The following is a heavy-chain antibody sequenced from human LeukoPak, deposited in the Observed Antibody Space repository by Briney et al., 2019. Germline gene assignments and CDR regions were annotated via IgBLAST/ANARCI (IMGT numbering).Heavy chain of an antibody. V-gene: IGHV3-23*01. J-gene: IGHJ4*02. CDR1: GFTFSSYA. D-gene: IGHD3-22*01. Sequence: GGSLRLSCAASGFTFSSYARNWVRQAPGKGLEWAAGISDTGDRTFYADPVKGRFTIPRANSQNTLYLQMRVLRDDDTAVHYCPKDFPSNYFDSRGYWRYWGQGTLVTVSS. CDR2: ISDTGDRT. CDR3: PKDFPSNYFDSRGYWRY.